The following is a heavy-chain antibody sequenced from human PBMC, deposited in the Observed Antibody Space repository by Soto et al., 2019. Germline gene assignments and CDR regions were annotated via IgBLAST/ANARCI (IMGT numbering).Heavy chain of an antibody. D-gene: IGHD5-18*01. V-gene: IGHV4-59*01. J-gene: IGHJ4*02. CDR3: ARVGYSRQTDLFFDY. Sequence: SETLSLTCTVSGGSITSDYWTWIRQPPGKGLEWIGHVYYTGSIDNNANLKSRITITQDPSKNHYSLKLNSVTAAYTAVYYCARVGYSRQTDLFFDYWGQGTLVTVSS. CDR2: VYYTGSI. CDR1: GGSITSDY.